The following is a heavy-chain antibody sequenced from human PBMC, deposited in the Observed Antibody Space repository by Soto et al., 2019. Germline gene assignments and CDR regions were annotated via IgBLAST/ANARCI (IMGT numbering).Heavy chain of an antibody. CDR1: GYTFTGYY. Sequence: QVQLVQSGAGVKQPGASVKVSCKASGYTFTGYYMHWVRQAPGQGLEWMGWINPNSGGTNYAQKFQGWVTMTRDTSISTAYMELSRLRSDDTAVYYCARGRVELPYPFDYWGQGTLVTVSS. CDR3: ARGRVELPYPFDY. D-gene: IGHD1-26*01. CDR2: INPNSGGT. V-gene: IGHV1-2*04. J-gene: IGHJ4*02.